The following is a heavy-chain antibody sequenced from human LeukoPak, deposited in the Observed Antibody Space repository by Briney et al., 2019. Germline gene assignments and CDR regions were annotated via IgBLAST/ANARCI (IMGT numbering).Heavy chain of an antibody. CDR3: ARGGGGSGSYYYYYYGMDV. CDR1: GGSLSGYY. CDR2: INHSGST. V-gene: IGHV4-34*01. Sequence: PSETLSLTCAVYGGSLSGYYWSWIRQPPGKGLEWIGEINHSGSTNYNPSLKSRVTISVDTSKNQFSLKLRSVTAADTAVYYCARGGGGSGSYYYYYYGMDVWGQGTTVTVSS. D-gene: IGHD3-10*01. J-gene: IGHJ6*02.